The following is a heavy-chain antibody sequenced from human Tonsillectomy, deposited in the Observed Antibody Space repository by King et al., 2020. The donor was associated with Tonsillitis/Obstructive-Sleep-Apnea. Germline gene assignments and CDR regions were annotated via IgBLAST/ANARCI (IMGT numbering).Heavy chain of an antibody. CDR1: GFTFSSYT. CDR3: AKGHGDDDAFDF. CDR2: MTGSGFTT. D-gene: IGHD4-17*01. V-gene: IGHV3-23*04. Sequence: VQLVESGGGLVQPGGSLRLSCAASGFTFSSYTMSWVRQAPGKGLEWVSAMTGSGFTTYYADSVKGRFTISRDSSNNTLHLQMNSLRTEDTAIYYCAKGHGDDDAFDFWGQGTMVTVPS. J-gene: IGHJ3*01.